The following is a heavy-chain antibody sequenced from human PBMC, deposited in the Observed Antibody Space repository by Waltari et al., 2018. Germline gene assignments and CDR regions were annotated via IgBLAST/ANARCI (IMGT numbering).Heavy chain of an antibody. J-gene: IGHJ4*02. CDR3: ARGGWFFEN. CDR1: GLTFSPYW. Sequence: EVQLVDSGGDLVQPGGSLRLSCAGSGLTFSPYWMSWVRQAPGKGLEWLATIKQDETERIYVDSVRGRFTISRDNAKNSLSLQMNSLRVEDTAVYYCARGGWFFENWGQGTLVTVSS. V-gene: IGHV3-7*01. D-gene: IGHD2-15*01. CDR2: IKQDETER.